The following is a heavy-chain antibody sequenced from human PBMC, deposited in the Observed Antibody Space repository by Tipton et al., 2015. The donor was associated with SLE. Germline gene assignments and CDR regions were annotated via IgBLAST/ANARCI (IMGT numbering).Heavy chain of an antibody. V-gene: IGHV3-48*03. D-gene: IGHD6-13*01. J-gene: IGHJ4*02. CDR3: ARENSRSFDY. CDR1: GFTFSNYE. Sequence: SLRLSCVASGFTFSNYEMNWVRQAPGTGLEWVSFISSSGNTIYHADSVKGRFTISRDNTKNSLYLQMNSLRAEDTAVYYCARENSRSFDYWGQGTLVTVSS. CDR2: ISSSGNTI.